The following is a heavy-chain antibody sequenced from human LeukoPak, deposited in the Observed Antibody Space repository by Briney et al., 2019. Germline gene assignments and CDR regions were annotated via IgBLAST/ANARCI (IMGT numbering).Heavy chain of an antibody. CDR2: INPNSGGT. D-gene: IGHD2-15*01. CDR3: VRGRFRYCSGDVCHSHYFEY. Sequence: ASVKVSCKASGYTFTDYYLHWVRQAPGQGLEWMGWINPNSGGTKFAQKFQGRVTMTSDTSIKTAYMELRRLRSEDTALYYCVRGRFRYCSGDVCHSHYFEYWGQGTLLTVSS. V-gene: IGHV1-2*02. CDR1: GYTFTDYY. J-gene: IGHJ4*02.